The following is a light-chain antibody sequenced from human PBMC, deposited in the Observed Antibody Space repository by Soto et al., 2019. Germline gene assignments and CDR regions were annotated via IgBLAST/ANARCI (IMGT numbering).Light chain of an antibody. Sequence: QLVLTQPPSVSGAPGQTVTISCSGSSSNIGAGYDVHWYQQLPGTAPKLLISRNDERPSGVPDRFSGSKSGTSGSLAISGLRSEDEADYYCAAWDDSLSGPVFGGGTKLTVL. J-gene: IGLJ2*01. CDR3: AAWDDSLSGPV. CDR2: RND. CDR1: SSNIGAGYD. V-gene: IGLV1-47*01.